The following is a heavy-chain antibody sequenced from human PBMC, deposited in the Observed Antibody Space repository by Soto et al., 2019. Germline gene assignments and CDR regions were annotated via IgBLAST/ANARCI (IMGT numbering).Heavy chain of an antibody. J-gene: IGHJ4*02. Sequence: SETLSLTCTVSGGSISSRSYYWGWIRQPPGKGLEWIGSTYYSGTTYYNPSLRSRVTISADTPKNQFSLKLSSVTAADTAVYYCAARRDFRHSYGYFEYWGQETLVTVSS. CDR1: GGSISSRSYY. V-gene: IGHV4-39*01. D-gene: IGHD5-18*01. CDR3: AARRDFRHSYGYFEY. CDR2: TYYSGTT.